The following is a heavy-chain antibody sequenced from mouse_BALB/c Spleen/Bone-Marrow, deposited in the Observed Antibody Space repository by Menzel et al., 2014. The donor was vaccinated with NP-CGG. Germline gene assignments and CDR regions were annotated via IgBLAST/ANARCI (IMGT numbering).Heavy chain of an antibody. V-gene: IGHV2-6-7*01. J-gene: IGHJ2*01. CDR3: ARNYYDSSFYFDY. CDR2: IWGDGRT. D-gene: IGHD1-1*01. CDR1: GFSLTDYG. Sequence: VQLQESGPGLVAPSQSLSITCTASGFSLTDYGVNWVRQPPGKGLEWLGMIWGDGRTDYNSALKSRLSISKDNSKSQVFLKMNSLQTDDTARYYCARNYYDSSFYFDYWGQGTTLTVSS.